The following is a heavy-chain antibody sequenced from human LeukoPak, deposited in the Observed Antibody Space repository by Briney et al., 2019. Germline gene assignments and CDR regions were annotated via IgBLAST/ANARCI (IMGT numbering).Heavy chain of an antibody. J-gene: IGHJ6*03. Sequence: PSETLSLTCTVSGGSISSSRYYWGWIRQPPGKGLEWIGSIYYSGSTYYNPSLKSRVTISVDTSKNQFSLKLSSVTAADTAVYYCARAGYDFWSGLEVYYYYYMDVWGKGTTVTVSS. V-gene: IGHV4-39*07. D-gene: IGHD3-3*01. CDR3: ARAGYDFWSGLEVYYYYYMDV. CDR1: GGSISSSRYY. CDR2: IYYSGST.